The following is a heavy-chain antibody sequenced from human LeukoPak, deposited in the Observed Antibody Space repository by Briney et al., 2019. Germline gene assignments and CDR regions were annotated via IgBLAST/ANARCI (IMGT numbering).Heavy chain of an antibody. J-gene: IGHJ6*04. CDR3: ARDLLLWFGEVYNYGMDV. V-gene: IGHV3-48*03. D-gene: IGHD3-10*01. CDR2: ISSSGSTI. CDR1: GFTFSSYE. Sequence: SGGSPRLSCAASGFTFSSYEMNWVRQAPGKGPERVSYISSSGSTIYYADSVKGRFTISRDNAKNSLYLQMNSLRAEDTAVYYCARDLLLWFGEVYNYGMDVWGKGTTVTVSS.